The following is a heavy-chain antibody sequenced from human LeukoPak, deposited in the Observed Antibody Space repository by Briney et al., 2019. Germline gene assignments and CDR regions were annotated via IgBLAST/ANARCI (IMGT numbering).Heavy chain of an antibody. CDR2: IYYSGST. V-gene: IGHV4-39*07. CDR1: GGSISSSSYY. D-gene: IGHD1-26*01. CDR3: AKNTLGAHDY. Sequence: PSETLSLTCTVSGGSISSSSYYWGWIRQPPGKGLEWIGSIYYSGSTYYNPSLKSRVTISVDTSKNQFSLKLSSVTAADTALYYCAKNTLGAHDYWGQGIQVTVSS. J-gene: IGHJ4*02.